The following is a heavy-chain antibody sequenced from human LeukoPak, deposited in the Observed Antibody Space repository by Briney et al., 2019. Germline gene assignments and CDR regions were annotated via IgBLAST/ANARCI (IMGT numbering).Heavy chain of an antibody. V-gene: IGHV1-18*01. D-gene: IGHD2-15*01. Sequence: GASVKVSCKASGYTFTSYGISWVRQAPGQGLEWMGWISAYNGNTNYAQKLQGRVTMTTDTSTSTAYMELRSLRSDDTAVYYCARDGSLGYCSGGSCYTASYYYYGMDVWGQGTTVTVSS. CDR2: ISAYNGNT. CDR3: ARDGSLGYCSGGSCYTASYYYYGMDV. J-gene: IGHJ6*02. CDR1: GYTFTSYG.